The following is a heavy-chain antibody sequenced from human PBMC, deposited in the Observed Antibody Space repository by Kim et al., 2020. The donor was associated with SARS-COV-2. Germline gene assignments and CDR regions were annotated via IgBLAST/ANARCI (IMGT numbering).Heavy chain of an antibody. CDR3: ARAEGYYYGSSGYYYTAFDI. J-gene: IGHJ3*02. CDR2: IYPGDSDT. Sequence: GESLKISCQGSGYSFTGQWIGWVRQMPGKGLEWMGTIYPGDSDTRYSPSFQGQVTISADKSISTAYLQWSSLKASDTAMYYCARAEGYYYGSSGYYYTAFDIWGRGTMVTVSS. CDR1: GYSFTGQW. V-gene: IGHV5-51*01. D-gene: IGHD3-22*01.